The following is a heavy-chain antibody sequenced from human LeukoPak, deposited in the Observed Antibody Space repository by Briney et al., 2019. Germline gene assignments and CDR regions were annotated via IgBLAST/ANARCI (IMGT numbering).Heavy chain of an antibody. CDR3: ARDRGYCTGGTCYAAVQY. D-gene: IGHD2-15*01. J-gene: IGHJ4*02. Sequence: GGSLRLSCAASGFYFSNHGMNWVRQAPGKGLEWVADINVDGTKRYYVDSVKGRFTISRDNAKKSLNLQMSSLRAEDTAVYYCARDRGYCTGGTCYAAVQYWGQGTLVTVSS. V-gene: IGHV3-7*01. CDR2: INVDGTKR. CDR1: GFYFSNHG.